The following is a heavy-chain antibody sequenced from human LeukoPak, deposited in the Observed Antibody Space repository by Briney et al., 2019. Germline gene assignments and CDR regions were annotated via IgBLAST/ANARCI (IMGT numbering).Heavy chain of an antibody. D-gene: IGHD4-17*01. CDR2: IYPGDSDT. CDR3: ARHESGPIFPVTTAYIDV. J-gene: IGHJ6*03. Sequence: GESLKISCKGSGYSFTSYWIGWVRLMPGKGLEWMGIIYPGDSDTRYSPSFQGQVTISADKSISTAYLQWSSLKASDTAMYYCARHESGPIFPVTTAYIDVWGKGTTVIVSS. V-gene: IGHV5-51*01. CDR1: GYSFTSYW.